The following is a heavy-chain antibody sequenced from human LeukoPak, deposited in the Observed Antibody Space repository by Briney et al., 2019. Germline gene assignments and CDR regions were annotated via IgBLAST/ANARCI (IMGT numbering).Heavy chain of an antibody. CDR1: GFTFSSYE. D-gene: IGHD3-10*01. V-gene: IGHV3-48*03. CDR2: ISSSGRTI. Sequence: GGSLRLSCAASGFTFSSYEMNWVRQAPGKGLEWVSYISSSGRTIYYADSAKGRFTFSRDNAKNSLYLQMNSLKTEDTAVYYCTTDPKYGSGSLSSWGQGTLVTVSS. J-gene: IGHJ5*02. CDR3: TTDPKYGSGSLSS.